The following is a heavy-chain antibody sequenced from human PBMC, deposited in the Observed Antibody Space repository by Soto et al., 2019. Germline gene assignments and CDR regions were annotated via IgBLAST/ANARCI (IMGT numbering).Heavy chain of an antibody. CDR3: AKADYDFWSGYYHYYCYGMDV. V-gene: IGHV3-23*01. D-gene: IGHD3-3*01. J-gene: IGHJ6*02. CDR1: GFTFSSYA. CDR2: ISGSGGST. Sequence: PGGSLRLSCAASGFTFSSYAMSWVRQAPGKGLEWVSAISGSGGSTYYADSVKGRFTISRDNSKNTLYLQMNSLRAEDTAVYYCAKADYDFWSGYYHYYCYGMDVWGQGTTVTVSS.